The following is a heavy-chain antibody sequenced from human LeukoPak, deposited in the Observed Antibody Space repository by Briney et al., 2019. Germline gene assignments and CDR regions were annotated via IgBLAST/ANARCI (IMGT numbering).Heavy chain of an antibody. J-gene: IGHJ4*02. CDR1: GGSISSSSYY. D-gene: IGHD3-10*01. CDR2: IYYSGST. Sequence: SETLSLTCTVSGGSISSSSYYWGWIRQPPGKGLEWIGSIYYSGSTYYNPSLKSRVTISVDTSKNQFSLKLSSVTAADTAVYYCAGTGITSNDYWGQGTPVTVSS. CDR3: AGTGITSNDY. V-gene: IGHV4-39*01.